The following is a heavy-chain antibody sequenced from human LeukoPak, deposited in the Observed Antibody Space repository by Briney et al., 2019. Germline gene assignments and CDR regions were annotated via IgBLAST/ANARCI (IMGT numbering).Heavy chain of an antibody. Sequence: GGSLRLSCAASGFTFSSYSMHWVRQAPGKGLEWVAIISYDGSNKYYADSVKGRFTISRDNSKNTLYLQMNSLRAEDTAVYYCARDNREQQLVPPTFDYWGQGTLVTVSS. CDR1: GFTFSSYS. J-gene: IGHJ4*02. V-gene: IGHV3-30-3*01. CDR2: ISYDGSNK. CDR3: ARDNREQQLVPPTFDY. D-gene: IGHD6-13*01.